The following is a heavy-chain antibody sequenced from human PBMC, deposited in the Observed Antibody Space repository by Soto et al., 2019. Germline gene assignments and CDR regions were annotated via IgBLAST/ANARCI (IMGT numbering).Heavy chain of an antibody. CDR2: IKQDGSEK. D-gene: IGHD4-17*01. Sequence: GGSLRLSCAASGFTFSSYWMSWARQAPGKGLEWVANIKQDGSEKYYVDSVKGRFTISRDNAKNSLYLQMNSLRAEDTAVYYCASLRGVAGDYGDYGGYWGQGTLVTVS. CDR3: ASLRGVAGDYGDYGGY. V-gene: IGHV3-7*01. CDR1: GFTFSSYW. J-gene: IGHJ4*02.